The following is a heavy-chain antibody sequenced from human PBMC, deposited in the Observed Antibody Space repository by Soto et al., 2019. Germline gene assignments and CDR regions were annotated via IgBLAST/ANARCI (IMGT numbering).Heavy chain of an antibody. V-gene: IGHV4-34*01. Sequence: SETLSLTCAVYCGSFSGYYWSWIRQPPGKGLEWIGEINHSGSTNYNPSLKSRVTISVDTSKNQFSLKLSSVTAADTAVYYCARGNRNYAYYGMDVWGQGTTVTVSS. J-gene: IGHJ6*02. CDR2: INHSGST. CDR1: CGSFSGYY. CDR3: ARGNRNYAYYGMDV.